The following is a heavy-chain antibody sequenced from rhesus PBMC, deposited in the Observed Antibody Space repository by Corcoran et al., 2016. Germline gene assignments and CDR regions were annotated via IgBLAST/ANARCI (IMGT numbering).Heavy chain of an antibody. CDR1: GASISDNY. D-gene: IGHD4-29*01. CDR2: IYGRRGTT. V-gene: IGHV4S2*01. J-gene: IGHJ4*01. Sequence: QVQLQESGPGLVKPSETLPLTGAVSGASISDNYGSWIRRGPGRGLEWLGRIYGRRGTTDYNPSLKSRVAISIDTSNNQLSLKLNDVTAADTAVYYCAKAGVATDFDYWGQGVLVTVSS. CDR3: AKAGVATDFDY.